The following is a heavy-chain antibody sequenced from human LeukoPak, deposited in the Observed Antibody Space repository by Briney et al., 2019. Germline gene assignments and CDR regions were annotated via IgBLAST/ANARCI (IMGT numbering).Heavy chain of an antibody. CDR3: ARYGSGTYPRFDY. CDR2: IYYSGST. Sequence: SETLSLTCTVSGGSIRGYYWSWIRQPPGKGLEWIGYIYYSGSTNYNPSLQSRVTISVDTSKNQYSLNLTSVTAADTAVYYCARYGSGTYPRFDYWGQGILVTVSS. CDR1: GGSIRGYY. J-gene: IGHJ4*02. D-gene: IGHD3-10*01. V-gene: IGHV4-59*08.